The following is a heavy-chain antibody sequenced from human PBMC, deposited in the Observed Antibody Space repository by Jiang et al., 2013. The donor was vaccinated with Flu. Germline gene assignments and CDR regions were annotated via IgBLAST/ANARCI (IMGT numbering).Heavy chain of an antibody. D-gene: IGHD3-10*01. CDR3: TTDPGVRGDNYYYGMDV. J-gene: IGHJ6*02. CDR1: GFTFSNAW. V-gene: IGHV3-15*01. Sequence: SCAASGFTFSNAWMSWVRQAPGKGLEWVGRIKSKTDGGTTDYAAPVKGRFTISRDDSKNTLYLQMNSLKTEDTAVYYCTTDPGVRGDNYYYGMDVWGQGTTVTVSS. CDR2: IKSKTDGGTT.